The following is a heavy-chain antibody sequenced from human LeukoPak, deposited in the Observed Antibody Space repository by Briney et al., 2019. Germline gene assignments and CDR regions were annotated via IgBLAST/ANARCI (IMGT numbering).Heavy chain of an antibody. CDR3: ARADSSGYYYDY. D-gene: IGHD3-22*01. Sequence: SQTLSLTCTVSGGSISSGGYYWSWLRQHPGQGLEWIGYIYYSGSTYYNPSLKSRVTISVDTSKNQFSLKLSSVTAADTAVYYSARADSSGYYYDYRGQGTLVTVSS. J-gene: IGHJ4*02. CDR2: IYYSGST. V-gene: IGHV4-31*03. CDR1: GGSISSGGYY.